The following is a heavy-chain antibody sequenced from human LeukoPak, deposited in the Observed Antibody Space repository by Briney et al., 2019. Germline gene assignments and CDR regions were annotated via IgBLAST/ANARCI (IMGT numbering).Heavy chain of an antibody. CDR1: GFTFSSYA. CDR3: ARDRDDIVVVPAALHY. CDR2: ISYDGSNK. J-gene: IGHJ4*02. Sequence: GGSLRLSCAASGFTFSSYAMHWVRQAPGEGLEWVAVISYDGSNKYYADSVKGRFTISRDNSKNTLYLQMNSLRAEDTAVYYCARDRDDIVVVPAALHYWGQGTLVTVSS. D-gene: IGHD2-2*01. V-gene: IGHV3-30*01.